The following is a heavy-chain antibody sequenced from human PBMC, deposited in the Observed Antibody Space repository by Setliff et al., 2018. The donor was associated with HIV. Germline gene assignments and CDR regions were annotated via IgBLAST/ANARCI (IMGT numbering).Heavy chain of an antibody. CDR3: AGTPIAARRRFDY. CDR1: GGTFSSYA. CDR2: IIPIFGTA. J-gene: IGHJ4*02. D-gene: IGHD6-6*01. V-gene: IGHV1-69*13. Sequence: SVKVSCKAAGGTFSSYAIRWVRQAPGQGLEWMGGIIPIFGTANYAQKFQGRVTITADESTSQAYMELSSLRSEDTAVYYCAGTPIAARRRFDYWGQGTLVTVSS.